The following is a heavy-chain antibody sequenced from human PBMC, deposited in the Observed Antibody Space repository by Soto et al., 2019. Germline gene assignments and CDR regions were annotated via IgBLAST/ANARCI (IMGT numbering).Heavy chain of an antibody. V-gene: IGHV3-30*18. CDR1: GFTFSSYG. CDR2: ISYDGSNK. CDR3: AKDRASGYCSSTSCYNYYYYGMDV. J-gene: IGHJ6*02. D-gene: IGHD2-2*02. Sequence: GGSLRLSCAASGFTFSSYGMHWVRQAPGKGLEWVAVISYDGSNKYYADSVKGRFTISRDNSKNTLYLQMNSLRAEDTAVYYCAKDRASGYCSSTSCYNYYYYGMDVWGQGTTVTVSS.